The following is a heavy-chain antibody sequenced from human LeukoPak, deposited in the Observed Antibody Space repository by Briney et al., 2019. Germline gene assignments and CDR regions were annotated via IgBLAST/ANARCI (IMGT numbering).Heavy chain of an antibody. CDR3: AKDLSYYYDSSRGDY. V-gene: IGHV3-53*01. D-gene: IGHD3-22*01. J-gene: IGHJ4*02. Sequence: GGSLRLSCAASGFTVSSNYMSWVRQAPGKGLEWVSVIYSGGSTYYADSVKGRFTISRDNSKNTLYLQMNSLRAEDTAVYYCAKDLSYYYDSSRGDYWGQGTLVTVSS. CDR1: GFTVSSNY. CDR2: IYSGGST.